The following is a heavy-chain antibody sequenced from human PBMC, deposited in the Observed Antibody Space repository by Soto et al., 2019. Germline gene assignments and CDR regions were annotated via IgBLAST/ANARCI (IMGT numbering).Heavy chain of an antibody. Sequence: GGSLRLSCAASGFTFSSYAMSWVRQAPGKGLEWVSAISGSGGSTYYADSVKGRFTISRDNSKNTLYLQMNSLRAEDTAVYYCAKDAAEESGYDHWLFDYWGQGTLVTVSS. CDR3: AKDAAEESGYDHWLFDY. V-gene: IGHV3-23*01. J-gene: IGHJ4*02. CDR2: ISGSGGST. D-gene: IGHD5-12*01. CDR1: GFTFSSYA.